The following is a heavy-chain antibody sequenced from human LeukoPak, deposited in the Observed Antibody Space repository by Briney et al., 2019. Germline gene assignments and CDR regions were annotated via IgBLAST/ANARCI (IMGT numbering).Heavy chain of an antibody. CDR1: GGTFSSYA. V-gene: IGHV1-69*04. D-gene: IGHD3-10*01. Sequence: ASVKVSCKASGGTFSSYAISWMRQAPGQGLEWMGRIIPILGIANYAQKFQGRVTITADKSTSTAYMELSSLRSDDTAVYYCARVVGYYGSGSYYKNPDYWGQGTLVTVSS. CDR2: IIPILGIA. CDR3: ARVVGYYGSGSYYKNPDY. J-gene: IGHJ4*02.